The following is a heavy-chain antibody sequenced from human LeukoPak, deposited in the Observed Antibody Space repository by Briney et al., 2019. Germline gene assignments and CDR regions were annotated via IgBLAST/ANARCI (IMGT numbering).Heavy chain of an antibody. Sequence: GGSLRLSCAGSGFTFSSFAMSWVRQAPGKGLKWISAISGSGDSTYYADSVRGRFAISRDNSKNTLYLQMNSLRAEDTALYYCAKAMSWYYFDYWGQGTPVTVSS. CDR2: ISGSGDST. CDR3: AKAMSWYYFDY. J-gene: IGHJ4*02. CDR1: GFTFSSFA. V-gene: IGHV3-23*01. D-gene: IGHD2-8*02.